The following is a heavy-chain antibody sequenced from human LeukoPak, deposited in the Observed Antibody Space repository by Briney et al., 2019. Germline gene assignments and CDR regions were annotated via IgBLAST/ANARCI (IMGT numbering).Heavy chain of an antibody. D-gene: IGHD2-8*01. V-gene: IGHV1-3*01. CDR3: AGVCGYCTNGGS. CDR2: INAGNGNT. CDR1: GYTFTSYA. Sequence: ASVKVSCKASGYTFTSYAMHWVRQAPGQRLEWMGWINAGNGNTKYSQKFQGRVTITTDESTSTAYMELSSLRSEDTAVYYCAGVCGYCTNGGSWGQGTLVTVSS. J-gene: IGHJ4*02.